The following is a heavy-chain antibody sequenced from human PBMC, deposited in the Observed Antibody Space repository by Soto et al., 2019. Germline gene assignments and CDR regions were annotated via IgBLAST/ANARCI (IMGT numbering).Heavy chain of an antibody. D-gene: IGHD3-10*01. V-gene: IGHV4-34*01. J-gene: IGHJ4*02. Sequence: SETLSLTCAVYGGSFSGYYWSWIRQPPGKGLEWIGEINHSGSTNYNPSLKSRVTISVDTSKNQFSLKLSSVTAADTAVYYCARVFCYGWGSYGYWGQGTLVTVSS. CDR1: GGSFSGYY. CDR2: INHSGST. CDR3: ARVFCYGWGSYGY.